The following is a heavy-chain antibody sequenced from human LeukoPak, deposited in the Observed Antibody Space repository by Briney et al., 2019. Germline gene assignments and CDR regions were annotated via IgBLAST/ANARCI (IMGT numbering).Heavy chain of an antibody. CDR2: IYYSGST. D-gene: IGHD3-3*01. CDR1: GGSFSGYY. CDR3: ARAPYYDFWSGYSDNYFDP. V-gene: IGHV4-59*01. Sequence: SETLSLTCAVYGGSFSGYYWSWIRQPPGKGLEWIGYIYYSGSTNYNPSLKSRVTMSVDTSKNQCSLKLDSVTAADTAVYYCARAPYYDFWSGYSDNYFDPWGQGTLVTVSS. J-gene: IGHJ5*02.